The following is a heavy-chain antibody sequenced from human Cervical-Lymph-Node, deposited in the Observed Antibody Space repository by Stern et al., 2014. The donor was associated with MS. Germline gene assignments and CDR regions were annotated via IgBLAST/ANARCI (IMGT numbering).Heavy chain of an antibody. CDR3: ASGTGSKRPTGNY. CDR1: GYSFTSHY. CDR2: INPSGDSA. J-gene: IGHJ4*02. V-gene: IGHV1-46*01. D-gene: IGHD3/OR15-3a*01. Sequence: DQLVESGAEVKKPGASVKVSCKASGYSFTSHYMHWVRQAPGQGLEWVGIINPSGDSASYAQNLQGRVTMTRDTSTSTVYMELSSLRSEDTAVYYCASGTGSKRPTGNYWGQGTLVTVSS.